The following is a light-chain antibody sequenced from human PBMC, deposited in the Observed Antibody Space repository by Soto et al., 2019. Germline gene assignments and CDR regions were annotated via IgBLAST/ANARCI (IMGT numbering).Light chain of an antibody. Sequence: QSALTQPASVSGSPGQSITISCTGTNSDVGSYNLVSWYQQHPDKAPQLIIYEGSKRPSGISNRFSASKSGNTASLTISGLQAEDEADYYCCSYAGSRNFGVVFGGGTKLTVL. J-gene: IGLJ2*01. CDR1: NSDVGSYNL. CDR3: CSYAGSRNFGVV. V-gene: IGLV2-23*03. CDR2: EGS.